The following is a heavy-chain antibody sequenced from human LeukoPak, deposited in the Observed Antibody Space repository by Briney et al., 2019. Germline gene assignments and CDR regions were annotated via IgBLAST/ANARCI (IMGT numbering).Heavy chain of an antibody. D-gene: IGHD6-6*01. CDR1: GGSISSGGYS. V-gene: IGHV4-30-2*01. CDR2: IYHSGST. Sequence: SQTLSLTCAVSGGSISSGGYSWRWIRQPPGKGLEWIAYIYHSGSTYYNPSLKSRVTISVDRSKNQFSLKLSSVTAADTAVYYCARGKTTAARQGLLFDYWGQGTLVTVSS. J-gene: IGHJ4*02. CDR3: ARGKTTAARQGLLFDY.